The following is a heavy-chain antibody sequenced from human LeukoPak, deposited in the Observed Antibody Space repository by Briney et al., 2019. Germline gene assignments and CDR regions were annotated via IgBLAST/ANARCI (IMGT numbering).Heavy chain of an antibody. Sequence: GASVKVSFKASGYTFTGYYMHWVRQAPGQGLEWMGWINPNSGGTNYAQKFQGRVTMTRDTSISTAYMELSRLRYDDTAVYYCARQDPDDFWSGYEIDYWGQGTLVTVSS. CDR1: GYTFTGYY. V-gene: IGHV1-2*02. J-gene: IGHJ4*02. D-gene: IGHD3-3*01. CDR2: INPNSGGT. CDR3: ARQDPDDFWSGYEIDY.